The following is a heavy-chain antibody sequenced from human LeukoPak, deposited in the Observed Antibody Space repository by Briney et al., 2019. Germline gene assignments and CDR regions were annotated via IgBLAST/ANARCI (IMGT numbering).Heavy chain of an antibody. CDR2: ISYDGSNK. Sequence: GGSLRLSCAASGFTFSTFPMSWVRQDPGKGLEWVAVISYDGSNKYYADSVKGRFTISRDNSKNTLYLQMNSLRAEDTAVYYCAGTHDYGGTNYWGQGTLVTVSS. CDR1: GFTFSTFP. V-gene: IGHV3-30-3*01. D-gene: IGHD4-23*01. J-gene: IGHJ4*02. CDR3: AGTHDYGGTNY.